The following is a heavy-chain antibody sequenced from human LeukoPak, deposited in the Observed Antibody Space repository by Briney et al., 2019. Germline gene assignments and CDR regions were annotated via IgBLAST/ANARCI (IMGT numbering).Heavy chain of an antibody. D-gene: IGHD2-15*01. CDR2: ISSSGSTI. J-gene: IGHJ6*03. Sequence: SGGSLRLSCAASGFTFSSYEMNWVRQAPGKGLEWVSYISSSGSTIYYADSVKGRFTISRDNAKNSLYLQMNSLRAGDTAVYYCARDRGGGHMDVWGKGTTVTISS. V-gene: IGHV3-48*03. CDR3: ARDRGGGHMDV. CDR1: GFTFSSYE.